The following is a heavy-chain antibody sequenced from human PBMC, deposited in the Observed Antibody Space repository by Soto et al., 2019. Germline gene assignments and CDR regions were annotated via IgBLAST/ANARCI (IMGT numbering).Heavy chain of an antibody. CDR3: AREIAAAGN. V-gene: IGHV3-30*03. D-gene: IGHD6-13*01. J-gene: IGHJ4*02. CDR1: GFTFSSYG. CDR2: ISYDGGNK. Sequence: QVQLVESGGGVVQPGRSLRLSCAASGFTFSSYGMHWVRQAPGKGLEWVAVISYDGGNKYYADSVKGRYTISRDNSKNTLYLQMNSLRAEDTAGYYWAREIAAAGNWGQGTLVTVSS.